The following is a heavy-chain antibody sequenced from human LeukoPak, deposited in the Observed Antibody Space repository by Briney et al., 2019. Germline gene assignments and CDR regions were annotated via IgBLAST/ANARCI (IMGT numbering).Heavy chain of an antibody. CDR1: GGSFSGYY. CDR3: ARERRRGYYDSSGYSALDY. Sequence: PSETLSLTCAVYGGSFSGYYWSWIRQPAGKGLEWIGRIYTNGSTNYNPSLKSRVTMSVDTSKNQFSLKLSSVTAADTAVYYCARERRRGYYDSSGYSALDYWGQGTLVTVSS. CDR2: IYTNGST. D-gene: IGHD3-22*01. V-gene: IGHV4-4*07. J-gene: IGHJ4*02.